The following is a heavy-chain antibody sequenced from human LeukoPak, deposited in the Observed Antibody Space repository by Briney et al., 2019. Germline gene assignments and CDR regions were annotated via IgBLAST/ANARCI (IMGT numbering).Heavy chain of an antibody. D-gene: IGHD6-13*01. CDR3: AREGSSSWLGWFDP. J-gene: IGHJ5*02. Sequence: ASVKVSCKASGYTFTSYGISWVRQAPGQGLEWMGWINAGNGNTKYSQEFQGRVTITRDTSASTAYMELSSLRSEDMAVYYCAREGSSSWLGWFDPWGQGTLVTVSS. CDR2: INAGNGNT. CDR1: GYTFTSYG. V-gene: IGHV1-3*03.